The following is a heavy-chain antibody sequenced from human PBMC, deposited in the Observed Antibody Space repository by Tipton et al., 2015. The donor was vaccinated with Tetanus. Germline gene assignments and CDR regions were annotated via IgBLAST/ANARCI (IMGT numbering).Heavy chain of an antibody. D-gene: IGHD4-23*01. J-gene: IGHJ4*02. CDR2: IYPRDSDT. Sequence: QLVQSGPEVKKPGESLKISCKGSGFDFTNYWIAWVRQMPGKGLEWMGIIYPRDSDTRYSPSFKGQVTMSVDKSIRTAFLQWSSLEASDTAMYYCGGLLDSGGLPYSFDYWGQGTLVTVSS. CDR3: GGLLDSGGLPYSFDY. CDR1: GFDFTNYW. V-gene: IGHV5-51*01.